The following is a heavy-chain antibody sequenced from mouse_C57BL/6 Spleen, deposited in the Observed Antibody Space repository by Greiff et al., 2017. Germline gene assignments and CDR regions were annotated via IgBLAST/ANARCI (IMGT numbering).Heavy chain of an antibody. J-gene: IGHJ4*01. V-gene: IGHV5-17*01. CDR3: ARHYDYDDYAMDY. CDR1: GFTFSDYG. Sequence: DVQLVESGGGLVKPGGSLKLSCAASGFTFSDYGMHWVRQAPEKGLEWVAYISSGSSTIYYADTVKGRFTISRDNAKNTLFLQMTSLRSEDTAMYYCARHYDYDDYAMDYWGQGTSVTVSS. CDR2: ISSGSSTI. D-gene: IGHD2-4*01.